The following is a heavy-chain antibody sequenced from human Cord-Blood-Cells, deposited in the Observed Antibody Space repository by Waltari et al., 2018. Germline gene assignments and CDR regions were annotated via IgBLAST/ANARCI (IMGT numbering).Heavy chain of an antibody. CDR3: AREFYSWSYYVDY. J-gene: IGHJ4*02. CDR1: GFTVSSNY. Sequence: EVQLVASGGGLIQPGGSLRLSCAASGFTVSSNYMRWVRQAAGKGVECVSIIYIGGVTYYAESVKGGFTTTRENSKNSLYLQMSSLRAEDTAVYYWAREFYSWSYYVDYWGQGTMVTVSS. CDR2: IYIGGVT. V-gene: IGHV3-53*01. D-gene: IGHD1-26*01.